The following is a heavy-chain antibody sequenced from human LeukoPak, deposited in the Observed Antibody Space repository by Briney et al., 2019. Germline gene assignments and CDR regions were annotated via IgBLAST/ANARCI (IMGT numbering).Heavy chain of an antibody. D-gene: IGHD3-16*01. CDR3: ARIMITFGGVNNWFDP. CDR2: IYYSGST. Sequence: SETLSLTCTVSGDSISSSSYYWGWIRQPPGKGLEWIGSIYYSGSTYYNPSLKSRVTISVDTSKNQFSLKLSSVTAADTAVYYCARIMITFGGVNNWFDPWGQGTLVTVSS. J-gene: IGHJ5*02. CDR1: GDSISSSSYY. V-gene: IGHV4-39*01.